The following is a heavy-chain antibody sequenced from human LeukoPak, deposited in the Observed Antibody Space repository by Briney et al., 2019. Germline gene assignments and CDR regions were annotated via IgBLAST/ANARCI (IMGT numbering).Heavy chain of an antibody. CDR2: IYYSGST. CDR1: GGSISSSSYY. D-gene: IGHD5-18*01. J-gene: IGHJ4*02. Sequence: SETLSLTCTVSGGSISSSSYYWGWIRQPPGKGLEWIGSIYYSGSTYYNPSLKSRVTISVDTSKNQFSLKLSSVTAADTAVYYCARHFRRGLPFDYWGQGTLVTVSS. CDR3: ARHFRRGLPFDY. V-gene: IGHV4-39*01.